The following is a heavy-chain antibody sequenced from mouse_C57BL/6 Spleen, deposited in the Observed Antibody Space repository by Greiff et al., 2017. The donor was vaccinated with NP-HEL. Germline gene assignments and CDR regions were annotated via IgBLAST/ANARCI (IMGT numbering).Heavy chain of an antibody. V-gene: IGHV1-61*01. CDR2: IYPSDSET. CDR1: GYTFTSYW. Sequence: QVQLQQPGAELVRPGSSVKLSCKASGYTFTSYWMDWVKQRPGQGLEWIGNIYPSDSETHYNQKFKDKATLTVDKSSSTAYMQLSSLTSEDSAVYYCARNYGIDYWGQGTTLTVSS. J-gene: IGHJ2*01. CDR3: ARNYGIDY. D-gene: IGHD1-1*01.